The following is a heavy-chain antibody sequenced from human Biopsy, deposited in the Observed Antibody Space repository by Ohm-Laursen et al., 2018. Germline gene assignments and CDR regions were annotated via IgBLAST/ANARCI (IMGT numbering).Heavy chain of an antibody. CDR1: GGSTSSYA. V-gene: IGHV1-69*13. Sequence: SVKVSCKASGGSTSSYAIGWVRQAPGQGLEWMGGIIPVFGTPKYAQMFQGRVTISADESTSTSYMELSSLTTEDTAIYYCARGPHSGSHSCFDYWGRGTLVTVSS. CDR2: IIPVFGTP. CDR3: ARGPHSGSHSCFDY. D-gene: IGHD1-26*01. J-gene: IGHJ4*02.